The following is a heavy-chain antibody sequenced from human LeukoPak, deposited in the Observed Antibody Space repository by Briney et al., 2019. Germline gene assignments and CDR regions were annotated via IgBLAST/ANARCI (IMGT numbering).Heavy chain of an antibody. CDR2: IYYSGST. V-gene: IGHV4-39*01. CDR1: GGSISSSSYS. CDR3: ARHVGLYYYMDV. J-gene: IGHJ6*03. Sequence: SETLSLTCTVSGGSISSSSYSWGWIRQPPGKGLEWVGSIYYSGSTYYNPSLKSRLTISVDTPKNQFSLKLSSVTAADTAVYYCARHVGLYYYMDVWGKGTTVTVSS. D-gene: IGHD1-26*01.